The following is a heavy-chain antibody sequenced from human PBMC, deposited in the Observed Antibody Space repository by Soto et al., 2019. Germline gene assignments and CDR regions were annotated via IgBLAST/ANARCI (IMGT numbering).Heavy chain of an antibody. Sequence: VQLEQSGAEVKKPGASVKVSCKASGYTFSGHYLHWVRQAPGQAPEWMGWINPKTGGTKFAPKFQGRVTVTRDTASSTVYMEIFGLTSDDSAVYYCAKDGGPAFTFDHWGLGTLVIVSS. J-gene: IGHJ4*02. CDR2: INPKTGGT. D-gene: IGHD6-25*01. CDR3: AKDGGPAFTFDH. V-gene: IGHV1-2*02. CDR1: GYTFSGHY.